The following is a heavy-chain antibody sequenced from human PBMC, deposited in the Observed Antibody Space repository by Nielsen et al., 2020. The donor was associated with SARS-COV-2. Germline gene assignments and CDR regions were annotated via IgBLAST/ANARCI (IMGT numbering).Heavy chain of an antibody. CDR2: IYHSGST. CDR1: GGSISSSSYY. V-gene: IGHV4-39*07. CDR3: ARAPLPYCSGGTCYSKNWFDP. D-gene: IGHD2-15*01. J-gene: IGHJ5*02. Sequence: SETLSLTCTVSGGSISSSSYYWGWIRQPPGKGLEWIGSIYHSGSTNYNPSLKSRVTISVDTSKNQFSLKLSSVTAADTAVYYCARAPLPYCSGGTCYSKNWFDPWGQGTLVTVSS.